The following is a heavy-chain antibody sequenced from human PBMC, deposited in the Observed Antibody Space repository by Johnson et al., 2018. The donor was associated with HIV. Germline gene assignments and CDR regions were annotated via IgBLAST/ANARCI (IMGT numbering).Heavy chain of an antibody. J-gene: IGHJ3*02. CDR1: GFTFDDYG. D-gene: IGHD1-26*01. V-gene: IGHV3-20*04. CDR3: ARAYMSSGSYYDAFDI. Sequence: MLLVESGGGVVRPGGSLRVSCAASGFTFDDYGMNWVRQAPGKGLEWVSGINWNGDSTGYADSVKGRFTISRDNAKNSLYLQMNSLRAEDTALYYCARAYMSSGSYYDAFDIWGHGTMVTVSS. CDR2: INWNGDST.